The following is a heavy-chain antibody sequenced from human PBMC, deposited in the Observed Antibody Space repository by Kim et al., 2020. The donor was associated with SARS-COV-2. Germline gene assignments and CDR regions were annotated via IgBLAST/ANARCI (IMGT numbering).Heavy chain of an antibody. Sequence: ASVKVSCKASGHNFNVDFLHWVRQAPGRGLEWLGWINTQSGDTNDAQNFPARVTLTSDTSTGTAYMELTGLTSDDTAVYYCARGALREAYIYGPYFFDYWGQGTLVTVSS. CDR2: INTQSGDT. J-gene: IGHJ4*02. CDR3: ARGALREAYIYGPYFFDY. CDR1: GHNFNVDF. D-gene: IGHD5-18*01. V-gene: IGHV1-2*02.